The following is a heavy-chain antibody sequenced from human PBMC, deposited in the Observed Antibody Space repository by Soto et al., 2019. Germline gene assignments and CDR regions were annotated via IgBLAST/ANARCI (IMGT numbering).Heavy chain of an antibody. Sequence: QVQLQQWGAGLLKPSETLSLTCAVYGGSFSGYYWCWIRQPPGKGLEWIGEINNCGSTNYKPSLKSRVPISVDTPKNQFSLKLSSVTAADTAVYYCARGHTRSIDAFDIWGQGTMVTVSS. CDR1: GGSFSGYY. CDR3: ARGHTRSIDAFDI. CDR2: INNCGST. J-gene: IGHJ3*02. V-gene: IGHV4-34*01.